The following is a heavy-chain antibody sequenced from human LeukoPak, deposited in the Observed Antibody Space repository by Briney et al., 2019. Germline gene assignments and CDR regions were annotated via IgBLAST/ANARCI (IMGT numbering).Heavy chain of an antibody. CDR2: IKTDGTYT. V-gene: IGHV3-74*01. CDR3: AADWSGAFDI. Sequence: QPGGSLRLSCAASGFTFSSHWMHWVRQTPGKGLVWVSRIKTDGTYTDYADSVEGRFTTSRDNAKNTLYLQMNSLRAEDTAVYYCAADWSGAFDIWGQGTMVTVSS. J-gene: IGHJ3*02. CDR1: GFTFSSHW. D-gene: IGHD3-9*01.